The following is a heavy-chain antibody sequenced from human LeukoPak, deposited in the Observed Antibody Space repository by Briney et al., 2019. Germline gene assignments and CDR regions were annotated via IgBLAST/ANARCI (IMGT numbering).Heavy chain of an antibody. Sequence: GGSLRLSCAASGFTFSSYAMHWVRQAPGKGPEWVAVISYDGSNKYYAESVKGRFTISRDNSKNTLFLQLNSLRAEDMALYYCARVRFYDSSGHDLPDYWGQGTLVTVSS. CDR1: GFTFSSYA. CDR2: ISYDGSNK. D-gene: IGHD3-22*01. J-gene: IGHJ4*02. V-gene: IGHV3-30-3*01. CDR3: ARVRFYDSSGHDLPDY.